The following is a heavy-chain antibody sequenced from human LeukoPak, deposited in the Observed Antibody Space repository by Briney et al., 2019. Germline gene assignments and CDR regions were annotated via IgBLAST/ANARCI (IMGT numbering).Heavy chain of an antibody. CDR2: INHSGNT. Sequence: SETLSLTCAVYGGSFSGYYWSWSRQPPGKGLEWIGEINHSGNTNYNPSLKSRVTISVDTSKNQFSLKLSSVTAADTAVYYCARGRGPLGYWGQGTLVTVSS. D-gene: IGHD7-27*01. J-gene: IGHJ4*02. V-gene: IGHV4-34*01. CDR3: ARGRGPLGY. CDR1: GGSFSGYY.